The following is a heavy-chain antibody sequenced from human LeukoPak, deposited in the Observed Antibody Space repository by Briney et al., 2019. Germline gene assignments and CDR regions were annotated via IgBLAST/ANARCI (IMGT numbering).Heavy chain of an antibody. J-gene: IGHJ6*03. V-gene: IGHV3-23*01. CDR1: GFTFTSYA. CDR3: XXAPRFGDHATEYYYYYMHV. Sequence: GGSLRLSCAASGFTFTSYAMSWVRQAPGKGLEWVSSISGSGGGTFYADSVKGRFTISRDNSKNTLYLQMNSLRVEDTAVYYXXXAPRFGDHATEYYYYYMHVWGKGTTVTVSS. D-gene: IGHD3-16*01. CDR2: ISGSGGGT.